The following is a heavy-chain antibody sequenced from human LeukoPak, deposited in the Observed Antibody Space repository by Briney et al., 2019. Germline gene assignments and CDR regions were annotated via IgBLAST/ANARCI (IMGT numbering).Heavy chain of an antibody. D-gene: IGHD6-19*01. Sequence: PSETLSLTCTVSGGSISSYYWSWIRQPPGKGLEWIGYIYYNGSTNYNPSLKSRVTISVDTSKNQFSLKLSSVTAADTAVYYCARDRGAVAAAGLLDWGQGTLVTVSS. J-gene: IGHJ4*02. V-gene: IGHV4-59*01. CDR3: ARDRGAVAAAGLLD. CDR2: IYYNGST. CDR1: GGSISSYY.